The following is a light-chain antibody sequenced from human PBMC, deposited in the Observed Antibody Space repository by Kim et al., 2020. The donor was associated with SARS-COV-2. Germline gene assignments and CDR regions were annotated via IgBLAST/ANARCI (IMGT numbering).Light chain of an antibody. V-gene: IGKV4-1*01. CDR3: QQYSCTPQAYS. Sequence: DIVMTQSPDSLAVSLGERATINCKSSQSVLYSSNNKNYLAWYQQKPGQPPKLLIYWASTRESGVPDRFSGSGSGTDFTLTISSLQAEDVAVFYCQQYSCTPQAYSFGQWTKL. CDR2: WAS. J-gene: IGKJ2*01. CDR1: QSVLYSSNNKNY.